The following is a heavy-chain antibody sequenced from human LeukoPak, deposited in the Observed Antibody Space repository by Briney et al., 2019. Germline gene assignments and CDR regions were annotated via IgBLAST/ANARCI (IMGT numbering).Heavy chain of an antibody. D-gene: IGHD3-22*01. CDR2: IYTSGST. J-gene: IGHJ2*01. V-gene: IGHV4-61*02. CDR1: GGSISSGSYY. CDR3: ARLEGYDSSGYYSTWYFDL. Sequence: PSETLSLTCTVSGGSISSGSYYWSWIRQPAGKGLEWIGRIYTSGSTNYNPSLKSPVSISVDTSKNQFSLRLSSVTAADTAVYYCARLEGYDSSGYYSTWYFDLWGRGTLVTVSS.